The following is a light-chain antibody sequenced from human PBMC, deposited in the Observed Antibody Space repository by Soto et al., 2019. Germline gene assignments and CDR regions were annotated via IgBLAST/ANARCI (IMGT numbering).Light chain of an antibody. Sequence: QSALTPPASESGSPGQTITISCTGTSSDVGVYNDVSWYQQHPGKAPKLMIYEVSNRPSGVSNRFSGSKSGNTASLTISGLQAEDEGDYYCSSYTSSTTLVFGTGTKVTVL. V-gene: IGLV2-14*01. J-gene: IGLJ1*01. CDR3: SSYTSSTTLV. CDR2: EVS. CDR1: SSDVGVYND.